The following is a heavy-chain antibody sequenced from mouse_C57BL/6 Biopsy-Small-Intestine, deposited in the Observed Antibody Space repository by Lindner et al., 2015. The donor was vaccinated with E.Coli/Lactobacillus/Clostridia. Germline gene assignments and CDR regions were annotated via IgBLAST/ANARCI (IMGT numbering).Heavy chain of an antibody. D-gene: IGHD1-1*02. CDR1: GYTFTSYG. Sequence: SVKVSCKASGYTFTSYGISWVRQAPGQGLEWMSWISAYSGKTNYVQKFQDRVTMTTDTSTSTAYMELRSLRSDDTAVYYCAGETYYYDRSAHDGMDVWGQGTTVTVSS. CDR3: AGETYYYDRSAHDGMDV. J-gene: IGHJ1*01. CDR2: ISAYSGKT. V-gene: IGHV1-7*01.